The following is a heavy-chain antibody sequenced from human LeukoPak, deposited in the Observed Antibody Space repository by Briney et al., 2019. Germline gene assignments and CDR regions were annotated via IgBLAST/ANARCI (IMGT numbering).Heavy chain of an antibody. Sequence: ASVKVSCKASGYTFTSYGISWVRQAPGQGLEWMGWISAYSGNTNYAQKPQGRVTMTTDTSTSTAYMELRSLRSDDTAVYYCAREAPYGDYYYYGMDVWGQGTTVTVSS. CDR3: AREAPYGDYYYYGMDV. CDR2: ISAYSGNT. J-gene: IGHJ6*02. CDR1: GYTFTSYG. D-gene: IGHD2-21*01. V-gene: IGHV1-18*01.